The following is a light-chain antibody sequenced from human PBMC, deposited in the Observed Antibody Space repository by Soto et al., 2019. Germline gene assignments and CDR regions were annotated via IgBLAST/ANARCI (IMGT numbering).Light chain of an antibody. CDR3: QQYNDWPTT. V-gene: IGKV3-15*01. J-gene: IGKJ1*01. Sequence: EKVMTQSPATLSVSPGERATLSCRASQSVSSTVAWYQQKPGQAPRLLIYSASTRATGIPARFSGSGSGAEFTLTISSLQSEDFAVYYCQQYNDWPTTFGQGTKVDIK. CDR2: SAS. CDR1: QSVSST.